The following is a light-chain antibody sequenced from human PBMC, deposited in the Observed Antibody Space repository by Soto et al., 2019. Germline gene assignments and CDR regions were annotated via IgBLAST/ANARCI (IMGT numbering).Light chain of an antibody. Sequence: DIQMTQSPSTLSASGGDSVTITCRASQSIXSRLAWCQQKPGQAPKVLXYKASTLESGVPSNLSGSGSGTEFTLTISSLQPEDFATYYCQQYNSYPWTFGQGTKVDIK. J-gene: IGKJ1*01. CDR1: QSIXSR. V-gene: IGKV1-5*03. CDR2: KAS. CDR3: QQYNSYPWT.